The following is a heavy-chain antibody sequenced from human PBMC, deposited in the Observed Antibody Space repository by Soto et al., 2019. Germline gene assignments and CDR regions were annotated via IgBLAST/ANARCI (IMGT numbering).Heavy chain of an antibody. D-gene: IGHD1-26*01. CDR2: IYYSGST. Sequence: SETLSLTCTVSGGSISSGGYYWSWIRQHPGKGLEWIGYIYYSGSTYYNPSLKSRVTISVDTSKNQFSLKLSSVTAADTAVYYCARALRDAVGNWFDPWGQGTLVTVSS. J-gene: IGHJ5*02. CDR3: ARALRDAVGNWFDP. CDR1: GGSISSGGYY. V-gene: IGHV4-31*03.